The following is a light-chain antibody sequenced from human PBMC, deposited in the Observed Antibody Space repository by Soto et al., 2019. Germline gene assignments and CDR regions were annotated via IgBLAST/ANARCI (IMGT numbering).Light chain of an antibody. J-gene: IGKJ2*02. CDR2: AAS. Sequence: QVTQSPSSLSGSVGDRVTITCRASQTVSSWLAWYQQKPGKAPKLLIYAASNLQTEVPSRFSGSGSGTDFTLTINNLQAEDFATYYCLQDHNYQWTFGQGTKVDIK. V-gene: IGKV1-6*01. CDR3: LQDHNYQWT. CDR1: QTVSSW.